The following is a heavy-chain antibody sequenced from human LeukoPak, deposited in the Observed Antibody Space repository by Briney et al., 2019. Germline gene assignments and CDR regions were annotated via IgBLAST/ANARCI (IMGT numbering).Heavy chain of an antibody. V-gene: IGHV3-21*04. CDR1: GFTFSTYN. J-gene: IGHJ1*01. D-gene: IGHD3-22*01. Sequence: GGSLRLSCTASGFTFSTYNMNWVRQAPGKGLEWVSSITSSSDYIYYADSVKGRFTISRDNAKNSLYLQMNSLRAEDTAVYYCARDGYYDSSGSPLGRYFQHWGQGTLVTVSS. CDR2: ITSSSDYI. CDR3: ARDGYYDSSGSPLGRYFQH.